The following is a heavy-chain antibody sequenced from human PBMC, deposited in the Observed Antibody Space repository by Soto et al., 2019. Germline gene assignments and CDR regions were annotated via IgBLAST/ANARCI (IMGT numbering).Heavy chain of an antibody. J-gene: IGHJ2*01. D-gene: IGHD6-25*01. V-gene: IGHV3-53*01. CDR2: LYADGST. Sequence: SLRLSCAASGFPINVTYLSWVRQAPGKGLEWLSVLYADGSTYYIDSVKGRFRISRDNAKNTLYLQMDNLRADDTAMYFCARTAEGDTPRTHWYFDLWGRGTPVTVSS. CDR1: GFPINVTY. CDR3: ARTAEGDTPRTHWYFDL.